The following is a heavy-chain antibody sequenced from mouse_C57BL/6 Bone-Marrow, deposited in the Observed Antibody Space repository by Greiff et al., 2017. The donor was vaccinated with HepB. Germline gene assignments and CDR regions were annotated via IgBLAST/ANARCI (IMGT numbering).Heavy chain of an antibody. J-gene: IGHJ2*01. CDR1: GYAFSSYW. CDR3: ARITTAIFDY. CDR2: IYPGDGDT. V-gene: IGHV1-80*01. Sequence: QVQLKESGAELVKPGASVKISCKASGYAFSSYWMNWVKQRPGKGLEWIGQIYPGDGDTNYNGKFKGKATLTADKSSSTAYMQLSSLTSEDSAVYFCARITTAIFDYWGQGTTLTVSS. D-gene: IGHD1-2*01.